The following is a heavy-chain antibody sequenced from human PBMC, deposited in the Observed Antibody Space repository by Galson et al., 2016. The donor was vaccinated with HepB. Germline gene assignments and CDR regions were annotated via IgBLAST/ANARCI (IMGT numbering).Heavy chain of an antibody. CDR1: GFTFSSYS. J-gene: IGHJ4*02. V-gene: IGHV3-21*01. CDR3: ARGAIVRAIFDY. D-gene: IGHD1-26*01. Sequence: SLRLSCAASGFTFSSYSMNWVRQAPGKGLEWVTSISSSSYIYYADPVKGRFTIPRDNAKNSLYLQMNSLRAEDTAVYYCARGAIVRAIFDYWGQGTLVTVSS. CDR2: ISSSSYI.